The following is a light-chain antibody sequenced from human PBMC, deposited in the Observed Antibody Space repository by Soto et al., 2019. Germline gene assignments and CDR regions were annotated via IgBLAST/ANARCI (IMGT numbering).Light chain of an antibody. CDR1: QSVSSSY. CDR3: QQYGSSHLT. V-gene: IGKV3-20*01. J-gene: IGKJ4*01. CDR2: GAS. Sequence: ESVLTQSPGTLSLSPGERATLSCRASQSVSSSYLAWYQQKPGQAPRLLIYGASSRATGIPDRFSGSGSGTDFTLSISRLEPEDFALYYCQQYGSSHLTFGGGTKVEIK.